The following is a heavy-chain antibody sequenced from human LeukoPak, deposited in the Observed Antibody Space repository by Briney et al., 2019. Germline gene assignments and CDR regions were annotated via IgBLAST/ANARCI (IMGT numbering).Heavy chain of an antibody. Sequence: QPGGSLRLSCAASGFTFNNYWMSWVRQAPGKGLEWVANIKQDGSEKYYVDSVKGRFTISRDNAKNSLYLQMNSLRAEDTAVYYCARVMSGGVGAPYYFDYWGQGTLVTVSS. D-gene: IGHD1-26*01. CDR1: GFTFNNYW. V-gene: IGHV3-7*02. CDR3: ARVMSGGVGAPYYFDY. J-gene: IGHJ4*02. CDR2: IKQDGSEK.